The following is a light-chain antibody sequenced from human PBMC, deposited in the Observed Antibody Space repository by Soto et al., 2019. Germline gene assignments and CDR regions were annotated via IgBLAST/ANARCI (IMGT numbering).Light chain of an antibody. CDR3: QQLYPYPHT. J-gene: IGKJ2*01. Sequence: IPVTQSPSILSASVGDSVTITCRTSQGVLNSFAWYQQKSGQAPRLLIYSISSLKSGVPSRFSGSGSGADFTLPITNLQPEDFATYFCQQLYPYPHTFGVATQLQI. CDR2: SIS. CDR1: QGVLNS. V-gene: IGKV1-9*01.